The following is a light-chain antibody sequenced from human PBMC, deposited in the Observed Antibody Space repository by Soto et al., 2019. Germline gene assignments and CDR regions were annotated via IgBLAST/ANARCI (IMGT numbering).Light chain of an antibody. Sequence: ILMTQSPATLPLSPGGRATHSCMPSQSVYSKLAWYQQTPGQTPRLLIYESSTKATGIPARFSGGWSGTEFTLTISRLQSEDFADYFCQQYQSWPLTFGGGTKVEIK. CDR1: QSVYSK. V-gene: IGKV3-15*01. CDR2: ESS. J-gene: IGKJ4*02. CDR3: QQYQSWPLT.